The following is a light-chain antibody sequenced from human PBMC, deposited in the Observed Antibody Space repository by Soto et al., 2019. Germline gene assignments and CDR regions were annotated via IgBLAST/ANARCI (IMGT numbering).Light chain of an antibody. V-gene: IGLV2-14*01. Sequence: QSALTQPASVSGSPGQSITIFCTGTISDVGGYNYVSWYQQHPGKAPRLMIYDVTYRPSGVSYRFSGSKSGNTASLTISGLQAEDEADYYCSSYTSSSTPYVFGTGTKLTVL. CDR2: DVT. J-gene: IGLJ1*01. CDR3: SSYTSSSTPYV. CDR1: ISDVGGYNY.